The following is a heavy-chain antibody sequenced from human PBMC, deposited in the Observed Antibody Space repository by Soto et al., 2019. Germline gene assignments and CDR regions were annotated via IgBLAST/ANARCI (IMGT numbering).Heavy chain of an antibody. V-gene: IGHV3-73*01. CDR3: TSRYCSSASCHT. CDR1: GYTFSGSA. Sequence: EVQLVESGGGLVQPGGSLKLSCVASGYTFSGSAFHWVRQASGKGLEWVGRIRGKANGYETAYAESVKGRFTISRDDSKNTAFLQMNSLKTEDTAVYYCTSRYCSSASCHTWGQGTRVTVSS. J-gene: IGHJ5*02. D-gene: IGHD2-2*01. CDR2: IRGKANGYET.